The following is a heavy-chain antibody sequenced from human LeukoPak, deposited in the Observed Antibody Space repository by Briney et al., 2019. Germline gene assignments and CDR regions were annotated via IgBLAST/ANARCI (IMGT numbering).Heavy chain of an antibody. D-gene: IGHD2-2*03. V-gene: IGHV4-4*07. CDR2: IYSSGGA. Sequence: SETLSLTCALSGDSISLYYWSWIRQPAGSGLECIGRIYSSGGAHYNPSLKSRVTMSVDTSKNQFSLRLTSVTAADTAKYYCARLGYCSTTSCYPDYWGQGTLVTVSS. CDR1: GDSISLYY. CDR3: ARLGYCSTTSCYPDY. J-gene: IGHJ4*02.